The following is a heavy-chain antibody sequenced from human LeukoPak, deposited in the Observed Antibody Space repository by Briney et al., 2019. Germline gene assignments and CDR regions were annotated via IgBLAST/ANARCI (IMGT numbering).Heavy chain of an antibody. CDR3: AKVVAGNIDYYFDY. CDR1: GFTFSSSY. J-gene: IGHJ4*02. V-gene: IGHV3-53*01. Sequence: GGSLRLSCAASGFTFSSSYMSWVRQAPGKGLEWVSVIYSDGSTYYADSVKGRFTISRDNSKNTVYLQMRNLRVEHTAVYYCAKVVAGNIDYYFDYWGQGILVAVSS. CDR2: IYSDGST. D-gene: IGHD2/OR15-2a*01.